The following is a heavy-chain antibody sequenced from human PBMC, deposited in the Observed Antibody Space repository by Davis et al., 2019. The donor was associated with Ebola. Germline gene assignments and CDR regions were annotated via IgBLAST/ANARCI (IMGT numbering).Heavy chain of an antibody. Sequence: SETLSLTCTVSGGSISTTSYYWGWIRQPPGKGLEWIGYIYYSGSTNYNPSLKSRVTISVDTSKNQFSLKLSSVTAADTAVYYCARVGGFWSGYGMDVWGQGTTVTVSS. CDR3: ARVGGFWSGYGMDV. CDR1: GGSISTTSYY. V-gene: IGHV4-61*05. J-gene: IGHJ6*02. D-gene: IGHD3-3*01. CDR2: IYYSGST.